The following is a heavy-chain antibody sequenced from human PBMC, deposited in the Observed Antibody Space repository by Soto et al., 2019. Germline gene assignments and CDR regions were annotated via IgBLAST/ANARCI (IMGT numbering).Heavy chain of an antibody. CDR2: ISYDGTNE. Sequence: QVQLVESGGGVVQPGRSQRLSCAASGFTFSSYAMHWVRQAPGKGLEWVAVISYDGTNEFYADSVKGRFTISRDNSKNTLYLQMNSLRAEDTAVYYCARGYTAAPRTSHFDYWGQGTLVTVSS. V-gene: IGHV3-30-3*01. CDR3: ARGYTAAPRTSHFDY. J-gene: IGHJ4*02. D-gene: IGHD6-13*01. CDR1: GFTFSSYA.